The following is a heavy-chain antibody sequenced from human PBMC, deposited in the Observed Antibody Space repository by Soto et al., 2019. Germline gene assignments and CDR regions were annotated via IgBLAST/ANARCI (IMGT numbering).Heavy chain of an antibody. J-gene: IGHJ6*02. CDR3: ARGAYYYSGMDV. CDR1: GGSISSSSYY. CDR2: IYYSGST. Sequence: PSETLSLTCTVSGGSISSSSYYWGWIRQPPGKGLEWIGSIYYSGSTYYNPSLKSRVTISVDTSKNQFSLKLSSVTAADTAVYYCARGAYYYSGMDVWGQGTTVTVSS. V-gene: IGHV4-39*01.